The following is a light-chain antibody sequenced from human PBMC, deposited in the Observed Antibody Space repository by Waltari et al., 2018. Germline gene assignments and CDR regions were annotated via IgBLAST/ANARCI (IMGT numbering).Light chain of an antibody. Sequence: SALTQPPSVSASPGQAITIPCTGTSSDVGAYNLVSWYKQQPGKAPKLIIYAVTKRPSGISTRFSASKSGNTASLTISRLETEDEADYYCSSFAGTSTLIFGGGTRLSVL. J-gene: IGLJ2*01. CDR2: AVT. CDR3: SSFAGTSTLI. V-gene: IGLV2-23*02. CDR1: SSDVGAYNL.